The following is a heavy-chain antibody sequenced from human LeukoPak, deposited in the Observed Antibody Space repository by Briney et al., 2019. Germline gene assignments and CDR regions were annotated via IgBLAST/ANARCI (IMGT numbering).Heavy chain of an antibody. Sequence: GGSLRLSCAASGFTFGSYWMLWVRHAPGKGLVWVSRINPDGSITTYADSVKGRFTISRDNAESTLYLQMNSLRADDTALYYCARNFKGIPADYWGQATLVTVSS. CDR1: GFTFGSYW. V-gene: IGHV3-74*01. J-gene: IGHJ4*02. D-gene: IGHD2-21*01. CDR2: INPDGSIT. CDR3: ARNFKGIPADY.